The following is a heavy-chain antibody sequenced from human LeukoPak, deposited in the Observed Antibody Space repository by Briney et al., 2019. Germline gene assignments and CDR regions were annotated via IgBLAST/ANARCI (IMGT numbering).Heavy chain of an antibody. CDR3: ARHPDYYDSSGYRGPFDY. CDR2: IYPGDSDT. CDR1: GYSFTSYW. V-gene: IGHV5-51*01. D-gene: IGHD3-22*01. Sequence: GESLKISCKGSGYSFTSYWIGWVRQMPGKGLEWVGIIYPGDSDTRYSPSFQGQVTISADKSISTAYLQWSSLKASDTAMYYCARHPDYYDSSGYRGPFDYWGQGTLVTVSS. J-gene: IGHJ4*02.